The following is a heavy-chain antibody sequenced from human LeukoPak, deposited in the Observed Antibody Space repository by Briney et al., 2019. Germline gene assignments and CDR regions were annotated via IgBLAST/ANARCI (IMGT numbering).Heavy chain of an antibody. Sequence: AGGSLRLSCAASGFTFDDYGMSWVRQAPGKGLEWVSGINWNGGSTGYADSVKGRFTISRDNAKNSLYLQMNSLRAEDTALYHCARGITMVRGVIRSWFDPWGQGTLVTVSS. CDR1: GFTFDDYG. V-gene: IGHV3-20*01. CDR3: ARGITMVRGVIRSWFDP. D-gene: IGHD3-10*01. CDR2: INWNGGST. J-gene: IGHJ5*02.